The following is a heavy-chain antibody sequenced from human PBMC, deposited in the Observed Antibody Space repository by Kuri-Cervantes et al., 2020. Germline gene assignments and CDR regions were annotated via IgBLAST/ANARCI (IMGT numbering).Heavy chain of an antibody. V-gene: IGHV1-18*01. CDR2: ISAYNGNT. CDR3: ARDPKGGGNCRTTSCFASMRDAFDI. Sequence: ASVKVSCKASGYTFTSYGISWVRQAPGQGLEWMGWISAYNGNTNYAQKLQGRVTMTTDTSTSTAYLELVSLTSDDTAVYFCARDPKGGGNCRTTSCFASMRDAFDIWGQGTMVTVSS. D-gene: IGHD2-2*01. CDR1: GYTFTSYG. J-gene: IGHJ3*02.